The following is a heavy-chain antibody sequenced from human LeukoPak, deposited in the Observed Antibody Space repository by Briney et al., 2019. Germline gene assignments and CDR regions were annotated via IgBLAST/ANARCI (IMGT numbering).Heavy chain of an antibody. CDR2: ISGSGGST. CDR1: GFTFSSYA. Sequence: PGGPLRLSCAASGFTFSSYAMSWVRQAPGKGLEWVSAISGSGGSTYYADSVKGRFTISRDNSKNTLYLQMNSLRAEDTAVYYCAKVYSEQLVLDYWGQGTLVTVSS. D-gene: IGHD6-6*01. J-gene: IGHJ4*02. CDR3: AKVYSEQLVLDY. V-gene: IGHV3-23*01.